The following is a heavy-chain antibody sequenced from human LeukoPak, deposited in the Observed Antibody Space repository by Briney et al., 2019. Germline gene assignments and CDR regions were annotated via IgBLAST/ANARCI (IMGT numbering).Heavy chain of an antibody. CDR1: GFTFSNYA. V-gene: IGHV3-72*01. CDR3: GRIRGSYLHWYFDL. D-gene: IGHD1-26*01. CDR2: VRNKANSYIT. J-gene: IGHJ2*01. Sequence: GGSLRLSCAVSGFTFSNYAMAWVRQAPGKGLEWVGRVRNKANSYITMYAASVKGRFTISRNDSENSLYLQMNSLKTEDTAVYYCGRIRGSYLHWYFDLWGRGTLVTVSS.